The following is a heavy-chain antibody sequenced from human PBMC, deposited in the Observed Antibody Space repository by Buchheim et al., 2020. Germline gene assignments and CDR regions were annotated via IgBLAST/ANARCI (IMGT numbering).Heavy chain of an antibody. Sequence: QVQVVQSGAEVKKPGASVKVSCKASGYTFTSYYIHWVRQAPGQGLEWMGIINPSGGSTAYAQRFQGRVTMARDTSTSTGYMELSSLRSEDTAVYYCARDVNWNTVYGLDVWGQGTT. CDR1: GYTFTSYY. J-gene: IGHJ6*02. V-gene: IGHV1-46*03. D-gene: IGHD1/OR15-1a*01. CDR2: INPSGGST. CDR3: ARDVNWNTVYGLDV.